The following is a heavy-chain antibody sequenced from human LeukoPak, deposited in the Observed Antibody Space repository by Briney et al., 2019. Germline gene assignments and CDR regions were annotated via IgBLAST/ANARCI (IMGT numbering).Heavy chain of an antibody. D-gene: IGHD2-2*01. J-gene: IGHJ3*02. Sequence: GGSLRLSWAASGFTFDDYAMHWVRQAPGKGLEWVSLISGDGGSTYYADSVKGRFTISRDNSKNSLYLQMNSLRTEDTALYYCAKARRCCSSTSCYPPDAFDIWGQGTMVTVSS. CDR3: AKARRCCSSTSCYPPDAFDI. V-gene: IGHV3-43*02. CDR2: ISGDGGST. CDR1: GFTFDDYA.